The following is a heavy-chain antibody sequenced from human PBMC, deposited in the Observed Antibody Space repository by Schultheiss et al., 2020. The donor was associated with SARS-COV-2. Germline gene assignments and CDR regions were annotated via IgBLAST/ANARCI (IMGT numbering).Heavy chain of an antibody. J-gene: IGHJ4*02. CDR1: GFPFQNYA. CDR2: ISSYGKKK. V-gene: IGHV3-30*04. Sequence: GESLKISCATSGFPFQNYAVHWVRQAPGKGLEWVAVISSYGKKKYFADSVKGRITISRDNLKNTVYLQMNSLRGDDTALYFCARDGGVVPGAISWADDWGQGTLVTVSS. D-gene: IGHD2-8*02. CDR3: ARDGGVVPGAISWADD.